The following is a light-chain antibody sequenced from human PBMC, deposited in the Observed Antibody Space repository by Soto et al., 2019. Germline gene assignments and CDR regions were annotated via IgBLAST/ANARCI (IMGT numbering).Light chain of an antibody. CDR3: QQRSDWPLT. J-gene: IGKJ4*01. Sequence: IVMTQSPATLSVSPGERATLSCRASQSVNSNLAWYQQKPGQAPRLLIYGASSRATGIPARFSGSGSGTDFTLTTSSLEPEDFAVYYCQQRSDWPLTFGGGTKVDI. V-gene: IGKV3-11*01. CDR1: QSVNSN. CDR2: GAS.